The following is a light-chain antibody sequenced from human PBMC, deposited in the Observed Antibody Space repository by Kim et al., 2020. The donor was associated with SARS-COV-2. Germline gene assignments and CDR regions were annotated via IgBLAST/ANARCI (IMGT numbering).Light chain of an antibody. V-gene: IGLV2-14*04. Sequence: GQSHPISCTGHSTDVGAYDDVSWYQQYPGKAPKLILYDVDLRPSAISDRFSGSKSGHTASLTISGLQAEDEALYHCSSYTVNGTPVFGGGTQLTVL. CDR3: SSYTVNGTPV. CDR2: DVD. J-gene: IGLJ2*01. CDR1: STDVGAYDD.